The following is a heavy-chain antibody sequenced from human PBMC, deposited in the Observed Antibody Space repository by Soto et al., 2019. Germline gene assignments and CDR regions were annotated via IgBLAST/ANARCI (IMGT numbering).Heavy chain of an antibody. V-gene: IGHV4-59*01. J-gene: IGHJ4*02. Sequence: SETLSLTXTVSGGSISSYYWSWIRQPPGKGLEWIGYIYYTGSTNYNPSLKSRVTISVDTSKNQFSLKLSSVTAADTAVYYCARGYRSLDYWGQGTLVTVSS. CDR1: GGSISSYY. CDR3: ARGYRSLDY. D-gene: IGHD4-4*01. CDR2: IYYTGST.